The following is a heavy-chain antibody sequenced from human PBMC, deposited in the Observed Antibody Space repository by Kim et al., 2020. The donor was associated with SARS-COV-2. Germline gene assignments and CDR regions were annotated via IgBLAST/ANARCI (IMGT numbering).Heavy chain of an antibody. Sequence: NYNPSLKSRVTISVDTSKNQFSLKLSSVTAADTAVYYCARAGGYSYAFDYWGQGTLVTVSS. J-gene: IGHJ4*02. CDR3: ARAGGYSYAFDY. V-gene: IGHV4-59*01. D-gene: IGHD5-18*01.